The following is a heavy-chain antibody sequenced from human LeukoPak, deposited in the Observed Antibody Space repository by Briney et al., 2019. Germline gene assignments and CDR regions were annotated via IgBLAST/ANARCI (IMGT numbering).Heavy chain of an antibody. J-gene: IGHJ6*03. Sequence: SETLSLTCTVSSGSISPYYWSWIRQPPGKGLEWIGYAYYSGSTTYNTSLKSRVTISVDTSQNQFSLRLTSVTAADTAVYFCARTKDYYYMDVWGKGTTVIVSS. V-gene: IGHV4-59*01. CDR3: ARTKDYYYMDV. CDR2: AYYSGST. CDR1: SGSISPYY.